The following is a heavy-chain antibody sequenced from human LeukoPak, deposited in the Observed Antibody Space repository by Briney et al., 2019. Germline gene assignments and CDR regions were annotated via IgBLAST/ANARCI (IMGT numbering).Heavy chain of an antibody. Sequence: SETLSLTCAVYGGSFSGYYWSCIRQPPGKVLEWIGEINHSGSTNYNPSLKSRVTISVDTSRNQFSLKLSSVTAADTAVYYCARGYIAAAGTIVYYYYGMDVWGQGTTVTVSS. CDR1: GGSFSGYY. V-gene: IGHV4-34*01. CDR2: INHSGST. CDR3: ARGYIAAAGTIVYYYYGMDV. J-gene: IGHJ6*02. D-gene: IGHD6-13*01.